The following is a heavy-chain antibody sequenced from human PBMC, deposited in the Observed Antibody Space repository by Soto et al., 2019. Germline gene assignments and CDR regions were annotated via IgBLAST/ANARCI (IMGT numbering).Heavy chain of an antibody. V-gene: IGHV3-15*01. CDR2: IKSKTDGGTT. CDR3: TTDIPYYDILTGYYRELDY. Sequence: PGGSLRLSCAASGFTFSNAWMSWVRQAPGKGLEWVGRIKSKTDGGTTDYAAPVKGRFTISRDDSKNTLNLQMNSLKTEDTAVYYCTTDIPYYDILTGYYRELDYWGQGTLVTVSS. CDR1: GFTFSNAW. J-gene: IGHJ4*02. D-gene: IGHD3-9*01.